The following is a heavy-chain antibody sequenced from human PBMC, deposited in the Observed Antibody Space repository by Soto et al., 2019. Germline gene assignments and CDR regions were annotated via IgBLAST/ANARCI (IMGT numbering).Heavy chain of an antibody. Sequence: PGGSLRLSCAASGVTFSSYSMNWVRQAPGKGLEWVSSISGSGSSTYYADSVKGRFTISRDNARNTLYLQMNSLRAEDTAVYYCAKVMAAPSSGWYVFPGAFDIWGQGTMVTVSS. V-gene: IGHV3-23*01. CDR1: GVTFSSYS. CDR3: AKVMAAPSSGWYVFPGAFDI. CDR2: ISGSGSST. D-gene: IGHD6-19*01. J-gene: IGHJ3*02.